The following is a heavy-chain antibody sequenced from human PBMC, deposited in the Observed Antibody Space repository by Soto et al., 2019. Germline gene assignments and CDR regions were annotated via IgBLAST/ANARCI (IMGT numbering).Heavy chain of an antibody. Sequence: QITLKESGPTLVKPTQTLTLTCTFSGFSLSTTEVGVGWIRQPPGKALEWLALIYWDDDKRYSPSLKISLTITMETSKNQLVITMTNIYTVDIAIYYCVHRSGMWGKFWLPGYWGQRIMATV. CDR1: GFSLSTTEVG. CDR3: VHRSGMWGKFWLPGY. V-gene: IGHV2-5*02. CDR2: IYWDDDK. D-gene: IGHD5-12*01. J-gene: IGHJ4*02.